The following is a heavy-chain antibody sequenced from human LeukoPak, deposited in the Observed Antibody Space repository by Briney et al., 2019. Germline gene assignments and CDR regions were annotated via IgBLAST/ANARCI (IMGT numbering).Heavy chain of an antibody. Sequence: GESLKISCKGSGYSFTSYWIAWVRQMPGKGLEWMGIIYPGDSNTRYSPSFQGQVTISADKSISTAYLQWSSLKASDTAMYYCARGEGSSWYYFDYWGQGTLVTVSS. V-gene: IGHV5-51*01. CDR1: GYSFTSYW. D-gene: IGHD6-13*01. J-gene: IGHJ4*02. CDR2: IYPGDSNT. CDR3: ARGEGSSWYYFDY.